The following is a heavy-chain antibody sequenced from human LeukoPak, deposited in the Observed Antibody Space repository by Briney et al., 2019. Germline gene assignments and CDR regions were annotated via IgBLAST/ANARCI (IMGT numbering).Heavy chain of an antibody. J-gene: IGHJ6*03. Sequence: PSETLSLTCTVSGGSISSYYWSWIRQPAGKGLEWIGRIYTTGSTNYNPSLKGRVTISVDTSENQFSLNLSSVTAADTAVYYCARVSFGSGYYCYMDVWGKGTTVTVSS. CDR3: ARVSFGSGYYCYMDV. V-gene: IGHV4-4*07. D-gene: IGHD3-10*01. CDR2: IYTTGST. CDR1: GGSISSYY.